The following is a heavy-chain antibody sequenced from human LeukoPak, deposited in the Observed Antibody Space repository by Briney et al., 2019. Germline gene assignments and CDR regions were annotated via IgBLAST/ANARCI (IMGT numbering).Heavy chain of an antibody. CDR2: IYSTGSA. Sequence: PSETLSLTCTVSGGSLSSYYWSWIRQPPGKGLEWIGYIYSTGSANYNPSLKSRVTLSVDTAKNQFSLKLNSVTAADTAVYYCARMGGYSGYATHWGQGTLVTLSS. D-gene: IGHD5-12*01. J-gene: IGHJ4*02. CDR3: ARMGGYSGYATH. CDR1: GGSLSSYY. V-gene: IGHV4-59*08.